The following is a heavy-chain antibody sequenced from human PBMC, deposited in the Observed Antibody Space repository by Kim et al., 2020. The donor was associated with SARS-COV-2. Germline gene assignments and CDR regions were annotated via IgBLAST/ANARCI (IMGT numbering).Heavy chain of an antibody. V-gene: IGHV4-59*08. CDR2: IYYSGST. CDR3: ARRAGYDILTGSRFDP. CDR1: GGSISSYY. J-gene: IGHJ5*02. D-gene: IGHD3-9*01. Sequence: SETLSLTCTVSGGSISSYYWSWIRQPPGKGLEWIGYIYYSGSTNYNPSLKSRVTISVDTSKNQFSLKLSSVTAADTAVYYCARRAGYDILTGSRFDPWGQGTLVTVFS.